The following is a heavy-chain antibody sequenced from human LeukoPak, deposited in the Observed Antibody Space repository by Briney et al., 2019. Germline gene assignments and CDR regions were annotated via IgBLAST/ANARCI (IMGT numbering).Heavy chain of an antibody. CDR3: ARARGRSWPGGWFDP. CDR1: GGSFSGYY. J-gene: IGHJ5*02. CDR2: INHSGST. V-gene: IGHV4-34*01. D-gene: IGHD5-12*01. Sequence: KPSETLSLTCGVYGGSFSGYYWSWIRQPPGKGLEWIGEINHSGSTNYNPSLKSRVTISVDTSKNQFSLKLSSVTAADTAVYYCARARGRSWPGGWFDPWGQGTLVTVSS.